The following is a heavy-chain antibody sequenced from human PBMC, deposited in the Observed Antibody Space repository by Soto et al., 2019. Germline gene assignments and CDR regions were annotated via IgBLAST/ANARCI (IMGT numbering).Heavy chain of an antibody. D-gene: IGHD3-10*01. J-gene: IGHJ6*02. V-gene: IGHV4-31*03. CDR2: IYYSGST. CDR3: ARDLYYYGSGSFEGMDV. Sequence: PSETLSLTCTVSGGSISSGGYYWSWIRQHPGKGLEWIGYIYYSGSTYYNPSLKSRVTISVDTSKNQFSRKLSSVTAADTAVYYCARDLYYYGSGSFEGMDVWGQGTTVTVSS. CDR1: GGSISSGGYY.